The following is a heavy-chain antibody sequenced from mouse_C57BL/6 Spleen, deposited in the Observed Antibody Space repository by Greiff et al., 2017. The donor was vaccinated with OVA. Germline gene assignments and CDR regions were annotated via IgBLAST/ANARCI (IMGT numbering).Heavy chain of an antibody. V-gene: IGHV1-22*01. Sequence: VQLKESGPELVKPGASVKMSCKASGYTFTDYNMHWVKQSHGKSLEWIGYINPNNGGTSYNQKFKGKATLTVNKSSSTAYMELRSLTSEDSAVYYCARGETAQDYAMDYWGQGTSVTVSS. D-gene: IGHD3-2*02. J-gene: IGHJ4*01. CDR1: GYTFTDYN. CDR3: ARGETAQDYAMDY. CDR2: INPNNGGT.